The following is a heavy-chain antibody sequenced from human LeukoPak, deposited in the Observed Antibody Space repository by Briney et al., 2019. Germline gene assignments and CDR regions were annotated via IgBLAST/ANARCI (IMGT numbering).Heavy chain of an antibody. CDR1: GGSINSGTYS. Sequence: SQTLSLTCTVSGGSINSGTYSWNWIRQPPGKGLEWIGYIYHSGATYYNPSLQSRVTISVDRSKNQVSLKLTSVTAADTAVYYCARLSVIVGSTLEYYYYYMDVWGQGTTVTVSS. J-gene: IGHJ6*03. D-gene: IGHD1-26*01. CDR2: IYHSGAT. V-gene: IGHV4-30-2*01. CDR3: ARLSVIVGSTLEYYYYYMDV.